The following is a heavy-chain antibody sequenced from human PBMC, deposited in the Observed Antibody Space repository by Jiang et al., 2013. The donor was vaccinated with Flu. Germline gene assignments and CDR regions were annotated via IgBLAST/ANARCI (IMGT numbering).Heavy chain of an antibody. CDR3: ASSSDSSGYPLDY. V-gene: IGHV4-30-4*01. D-gene: IGHD3-22*01. J-gene: IGHJ4*02. Sequence: EWIGYDLLHGSTYYNPSLKSRVTISVDTSKNQXSLKLSSVTAADTAVYYCASSSDSSGYPLDYWGQGTLVTVSS. CDR2: DLLHGST.